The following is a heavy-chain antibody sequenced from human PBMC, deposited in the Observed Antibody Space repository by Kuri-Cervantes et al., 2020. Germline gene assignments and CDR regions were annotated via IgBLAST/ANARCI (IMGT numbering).Heavy chain of an antibody. CDR2: ISGSGGST. J-gene: IGHJ4*02. CDR3: ARDRYGDYSLDY. Sequence: GGSLRLSCAASGFTFSSYAMSWARQAPGKGLEWVSAISGSGGSTYYADSVKGRFTISRDNAKNSLYLQMNSLRAEDTAVYYCARDRYGDYSLDYWGQGTLVTVSS. V-gene: IGHV3-23*01. CDR1: GFTFSSYA. D-gene: IGHD4-17*01.